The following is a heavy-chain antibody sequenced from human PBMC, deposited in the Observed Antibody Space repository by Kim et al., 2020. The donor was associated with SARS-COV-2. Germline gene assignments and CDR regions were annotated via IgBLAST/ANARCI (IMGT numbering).Heavy chain of an antibody. V-gene: IGHV4-59*01. Sequence: SETLSLTCTVSNGFLKNYYWSWIWQPPGKGLEWLGNIFYNGSPNYNPSLESRVTMSVDTSQNQFSLKLRSMTAADTAVYYCARVVAVAPRYFDYWGQGILVTVSS. CDR2: IFYNGSP. CDR3: ARVVAVAPRYFDY. D-gene: IGHD6-19*01. CDR1: NGFLKNYY. J-gene: IGHJ4*02.